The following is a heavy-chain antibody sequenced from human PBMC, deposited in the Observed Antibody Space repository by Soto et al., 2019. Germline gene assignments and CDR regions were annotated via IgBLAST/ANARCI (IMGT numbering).Heavy chain of an antibody. J-gene: IGHJ6*03. V-gene: IGHV4-34*01. CDR1: GGSFSGYY. Sequence: SETLSLTCAVYGGSFSGYYWSWIRQPPGKGLEWIGEINHSGSTNYNPSLKSRVTISVDTSKNQFSLKLSSVTAADTAVYYCARAKLPPLGYCSGGSCRYYYYYYMDVWGKGTTVTVSS. CDR3: ARAKLPPLGYCSGGSCRYYYYYYMDV. CDR2: INHSGST. D-gene: IGHD2-15*01.